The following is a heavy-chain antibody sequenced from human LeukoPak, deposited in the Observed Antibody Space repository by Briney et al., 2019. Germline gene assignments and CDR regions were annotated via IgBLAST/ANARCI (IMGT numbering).Heavy chain of an antibody. D-gene: IGHD5-12*01. CDR1: GYTFTSYG. J-gene: IGHJ4*02. CDR2: ISAYNGNT. Sequence: ASVKVSCKASGYTFTSYGISWVRQVPGQGLEWMGWISAYNGNTNYAQKLQGRVTMTTDTSTSTAYMELRSLRSDDTAVYYCARGSGYDWRGSPDYWGQGTLVTVSS. V-gene: IGHV1-18*04. CDR3: ARGSGYDWRGSPDY.